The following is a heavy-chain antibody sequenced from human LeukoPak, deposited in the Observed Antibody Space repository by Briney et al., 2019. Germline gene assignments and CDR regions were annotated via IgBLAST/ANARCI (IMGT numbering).Heavy chain of an antibody. J-gene: IGHJ6*03. V-gene: IGHV3-73*01. CDR2: IRSKANSYAT. CDR3: TRFRYDFWSGYHYYMDV. D-gene: IGHD3-3*01. CDR1: GFTFSGSP. Sequence: GSRKFSCEPPGFTFSGSPRHWFRQPSGKGLEWVAGIRSKANSYATAYAASVKGRFTISRDDSKNTAYLRMNSLKTEDTAVYYCTRFRYDFWSGYHYYMDVWGKGTTVTVSS.